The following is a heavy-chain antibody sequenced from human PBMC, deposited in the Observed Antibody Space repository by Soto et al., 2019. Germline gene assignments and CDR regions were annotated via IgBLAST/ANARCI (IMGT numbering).Heavy chain of an antibody. J-gene: IGHJ3*01. D-gene: IGHD4-17*01. CDR2: MNPNSGNT. V-gene: IGHV1-8*01. CDR1: GYTFTSYD. CDR3: ARGLFMSVTNTDHDALDF. Sequence: WASVKVSCKASGYTFTSYDINWVRQATGQGLEWMGWMNPNSGNTGYAQKFQGRVTMTRNTSISTAYMELSSLRSEDTAVYYCARGLFMSVTNTDHDALDFCGQGTMVTLSS.